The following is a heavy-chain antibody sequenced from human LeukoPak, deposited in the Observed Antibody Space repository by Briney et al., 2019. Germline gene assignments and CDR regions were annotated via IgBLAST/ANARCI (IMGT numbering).Heavy chain of an antibody. D-gene: IGHD4-17*01. CDR1: GFTFGDYA. V-gene: IGHV3-49*04. CDR2: IRTKFYAATT. J-gene: IGHJ6*02. CDR3: TRDRVGYGDYGALYYCNDYGMDV. Sequence: GRSLRLSCTASGFTFGDYAMSWVRQAPGKGLEWVGCIRTKFYAATTAYAAFVKGRFTISGDDSKSIADLHMNRLKAEDTAGYYCTRDRVGYGDYGALYYCNDYGMDVWGQGTTVTVSS.